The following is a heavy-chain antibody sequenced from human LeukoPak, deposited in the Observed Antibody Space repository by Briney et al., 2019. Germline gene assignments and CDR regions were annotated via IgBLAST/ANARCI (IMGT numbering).Heavy chain of an antibody. V-gene: IGHV4-31*03. J-gene: IGHJ4*02. CDR1: GGSITSGGFF. CDR3: VSTVTGDFDY. Sequence: PSETLSLACTVSGGSITSGGFFWSWIRQHPGQGLEWIGIMYYSGTTYYNPSLKSRITISKDTSKNQFSLKLTSVTAADTAMYYCVSTVTGDFDYWGPGTPVTVSS. D-gene: IGHD4-17*01. CDR2: MYYSGTT.